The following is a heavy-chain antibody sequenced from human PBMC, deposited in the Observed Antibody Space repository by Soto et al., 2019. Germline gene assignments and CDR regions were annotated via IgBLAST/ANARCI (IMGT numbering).Heavy chain of an antibody. CDR2: ISYDGSNK. D-gene: IGHD2-15*01. Sequence: PGGSLRLSCAASGFTFSSYGMHWVRQAPGKGLEWVAVISYDGSNKYYADSVKGRFTISRDNSKNTLYLQMNSLRAEDTAAYYCARAVYCSGGSCYGNDYWGQGTLVTVSS. CDR3: ARAVYCSGGSCYGNDY. V-gene: IGHV3-30*03. J-gene: IGHJ4*02. CDR1: GFTFSSYG.